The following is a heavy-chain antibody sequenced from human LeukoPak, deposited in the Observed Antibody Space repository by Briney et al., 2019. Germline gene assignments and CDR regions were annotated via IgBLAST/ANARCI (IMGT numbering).Heavy chain of an antibody. CDR3: ARDPVNYYDSSGYYYIGRWFDP. D-gene: IGHD3-22*01. Sequence: ASVKVSCKASGYTFTGYYMHWVRQAPGQGLEWMGWINPNSGGTNYAQKFQGRVTMTRDTSISTAYMELSRLRSDDTAVYYCARDPVNYYDSSGYYYIGRWFDPWGRGTLVTVSS. V-gene: IGHV1-2*02. CDR2: INPNSGGT. J-gene: IGHJ5*02. CDR1: GYTFTGYY.